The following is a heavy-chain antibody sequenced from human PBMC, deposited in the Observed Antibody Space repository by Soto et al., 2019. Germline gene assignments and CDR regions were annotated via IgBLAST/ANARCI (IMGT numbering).Heavy chain of an antibody. CDR2: ISGSGGST. J-gene: IGHJ5*02. CDR1: GFTFSSYA. Sequence: GGSLRLSCAASGFTFSSYAMSWVRQAPGKGLEWVSAISGSGGSTYYADSVKGRFTISRYNSKNTLYLQMNSLRAEDTAVYYCAKDLGTYYYDSSGYPRLWDWFDPCGQGTLVTVSS. CDR3: AKDLGTYYYDSSGYPRLWDWFDP. D-gene: IGHD3-22*01. V-gene: IGHV3-23*01.